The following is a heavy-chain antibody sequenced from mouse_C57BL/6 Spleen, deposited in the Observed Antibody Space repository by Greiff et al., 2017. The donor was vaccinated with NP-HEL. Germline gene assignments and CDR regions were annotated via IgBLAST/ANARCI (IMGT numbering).Heavy chain of an antibody. Sequence: VKLMESGAELVRPGASVTLSCKASGYTFTDYEMHWVKQTPVHGLEWIGAIDPETGGTAYNQKFKGKAILTADKSSSTAYMELRSLTSEDSAVYYCTIVALDYWGQGTTLTVSS. J-gene: IGHJ2*01. CDR3: TIVALDY. D-gene: IGHD1-1*01. CDR1: GYTFTDYE. CDR2: IDPETGGT. V-gene: IGHV1-15*01.